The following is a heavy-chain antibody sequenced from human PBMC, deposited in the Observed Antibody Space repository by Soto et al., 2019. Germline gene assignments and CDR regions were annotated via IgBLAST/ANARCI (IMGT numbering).Heavy chain of an antibody. D-gene: IGHD1-1*01. CDR3: ARKGTSYYGMDV. V-gene: IGHV1-69*13. CDR1: GCTFSSYA. CDR2: IIPIFGTA. J-gene: IGHJ6*02. Sequence: GASVKVSFKASGCTFSSYAISWLRQAPGQGLEWMGGIIPIFGTANYAQKFQGRVTITADESTSTAYMELSSLRSEDTAVYYCARKGTSYYGMDVWGQGTTVTVSS.